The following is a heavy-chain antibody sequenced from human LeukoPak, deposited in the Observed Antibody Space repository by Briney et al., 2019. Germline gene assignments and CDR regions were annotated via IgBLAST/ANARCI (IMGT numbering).Heavy chain of an antibody. CDR1: GYSFPTYW. CDR3: ARSSGLYARIDS. D-gene: IGHD2-8*01. Sequence: GESLKISCKGSGYSFPTYWIAWVRQMPGKGLEWTGIIYPGDSDTRYSPSFQGQVTISADKSINTAYLQWRSLKASDTAMYYCARSSGLYARIDSWGQGTLVTVSS. CDR2: IYPGDSDT. V-gene: IGHV5-51*01. J-gene: IGHJ5*01.